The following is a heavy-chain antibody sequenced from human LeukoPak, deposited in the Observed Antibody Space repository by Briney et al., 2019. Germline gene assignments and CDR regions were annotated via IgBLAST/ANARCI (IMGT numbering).Heavy chain of an antibody. D-gene: IGHD2-15*01. V-gene: IGHV4-38-2*01. Sequence: SETLSLTCAVSDYSISSGYYWGWIRQPPGTGLEWVASIFHSGSTYYNPSLRSRVTISLDTSKNQFSLNLSSVTAADTAVYYCVRIDQNAFEIWGQGTMVTVSS. CDR3: VRIDQNAFEI. CDR2: IFHSGST. CDR1: DYSISSGYY. J-gene: IGHJ3*02.